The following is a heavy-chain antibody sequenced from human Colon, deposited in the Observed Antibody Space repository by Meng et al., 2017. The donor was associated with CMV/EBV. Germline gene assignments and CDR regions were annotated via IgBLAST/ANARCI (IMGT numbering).Heavy chain of an antibody. V-gene: IGHV1-69*05. CDR3: VLGVVPAAHPFDY. CDR2: IIPIFGTA. J-gene: IGHJ4*02. Sequence: SVKVSCKASGGTFSSYAISWVRQAPGQGLEWMGGIIPIFGTANYAQKFQGRVTITTDESTSTAYMERSSLRSEDTAVYYCVLGVVPAAHPFDYWGQGTLVTVSS. CDR1: GGTFSSYA. D-gene: IGHD2-2*01.